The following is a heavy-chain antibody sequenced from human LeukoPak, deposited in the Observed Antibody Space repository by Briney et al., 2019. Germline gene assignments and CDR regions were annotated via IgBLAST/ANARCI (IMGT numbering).Heavy chain of an antibody. D-gene: IGHD3-10*01. Sequence: SETLSLTCTVSGGSISSSSYYWGWIRQPPGKGLEWIGSISYSGSTYYNPSLKSRVTISLDTSKNQFSLKLTSVTAADTAVHYCARVTGSFYYYYYMDVWGKGTTVTVSS. CDR3: ARVTGSFYYYYYMDV. CDR2: ISYSGST. CDR1: GGSISSSSYY. V-gene: IGHV4-39*07. J-gene: IGHJ6*03.